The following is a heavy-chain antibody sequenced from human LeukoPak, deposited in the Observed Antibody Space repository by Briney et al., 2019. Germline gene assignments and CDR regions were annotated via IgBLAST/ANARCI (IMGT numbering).Heavy chain of an antibody. V-gene: IGHV1-18*01. CDR3: ARGDYYGSGTYYKKTVDY. CDR2: ISAYNGNT. D-gene: IGHD3-10*01. CDR1: GYTFTSYG. J-gene: IGHJ4*02. Sequence: ASVKVSCKASGYTFTSYGINWVRQAPGQGLEWMGWISAYNGNTNYAQKLQGRVTMTTDTSTSTAYMELRSLRSDDTAVYYCARGDYYGSGTYYKKTVDYRGQGTLVTVSS.